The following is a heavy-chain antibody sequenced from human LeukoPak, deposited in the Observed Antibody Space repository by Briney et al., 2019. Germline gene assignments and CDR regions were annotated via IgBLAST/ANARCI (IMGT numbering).Heavy chain of an antibody. D-gene: IGHD3-10*01. Sequence: ASVKVSCKAAGYTFTGHYIHLVRQAPGQGLEWMGWINPNSGSTNYAQKFQGRVTMTRDTSISIAYMELTRLRSDDTAVFYCARDGYYYGSGSFVDYWGQGTLVTVSS. V-gene: IGHV1-2*02. CDR1: GYTFTGHY. J-gene: IGHJ4*02. CDR3: ARDGYYYGSGSFVDY. CDR2: INPNSGST.